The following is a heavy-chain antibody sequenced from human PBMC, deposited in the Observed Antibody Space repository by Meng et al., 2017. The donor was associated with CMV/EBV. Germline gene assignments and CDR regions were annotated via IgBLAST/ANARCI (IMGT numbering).Heavy chain of an antibody. CDR1: GGTFSSYA. Sequence: SVKVSCKASGGTFSSYAISWVRQAPGQGLEWMGVSIPIFGTANYEQKFQGRVTITTDESTSTAYMELSSLRSEDTAVYYCARAYLTRPYGMDVWGQGTTVTVSS. V-gene: IGHV1-69*05. J-gene: IGHJ6*02. CDR3: ARAYLTRPYGMDV. CDR2: SIPIFGTA. D-gene: IGHD4/OR15-4a*01.